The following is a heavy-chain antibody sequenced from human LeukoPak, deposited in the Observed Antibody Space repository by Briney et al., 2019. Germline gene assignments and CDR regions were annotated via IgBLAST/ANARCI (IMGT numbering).Heavy chain of an antibody. CDR1: GYTFTSYG. V-gene: IGHV1-69*13. D-gene: IGHD4-23*01. Sequence: ASVTVSCTASGYTFTSYGISWVRQAPGQGLEWMGGIIPIFGTANYAQKFQGRVTITAVESMSTAYMELSSLRSEDTAVYYCARGWLAETTVVTPYNYWGQGTLVTVSS. CDR2: IIPIFGTA. CDR3: ARGWLAETTVVTPYNY. J-gene: IGHJ4*02.